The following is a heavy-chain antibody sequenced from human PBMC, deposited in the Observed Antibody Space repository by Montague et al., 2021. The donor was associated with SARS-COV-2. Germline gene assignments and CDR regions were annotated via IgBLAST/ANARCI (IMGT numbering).Heavy chain of an antibody. D-gene: IGHD3-3*01. CDR3: ARDSFWSGYYTDYYGMDV. Sequence: SRRLSLSASGFTFSSYWMSWVRQAPGKGLEWVANIKQDGSEKYYVDSVKGRFTISRDNAKNSLYLQMNSPRAEDTAVYYCARDSFWSGYYTDYYGMDVWGQGTTVTVSS. V-gene: IGHV3-7*01. CDR1: GFTFSSYW. CDR2: IKQDGSEK. J-gene: IGHJ6*02.